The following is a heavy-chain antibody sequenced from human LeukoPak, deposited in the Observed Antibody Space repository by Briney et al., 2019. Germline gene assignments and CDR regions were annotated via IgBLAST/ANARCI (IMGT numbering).Heavy chain of an antibody. CDR2: IYPGDSDT. J-gene: IGHJ4*02. CDR3: ARGDSSTWYEY. V-gene: IGHV5-51*01. D-gene: IGHD6-13*01. Sequence: GEALKISCKGSGYSFTSYWIGLVRQMPGKGLEGMGIIYPGDSDTRYSPSFQGQVTISADKSISTAYLQWSSLRASDTAIYYCARGDSSTWYEYWGQGTLVTVSS. CDR1: GYSFTSYW.